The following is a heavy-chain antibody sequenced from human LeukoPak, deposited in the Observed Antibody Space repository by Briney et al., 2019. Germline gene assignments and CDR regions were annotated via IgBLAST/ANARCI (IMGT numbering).Heavy chain of an antibody. CDR2: INPTGGST. CDR3: ARDNSVGDNAWWFDP. CDR1: GSTFTGYY. V-gene: IGHV1-46*01. Sequence: ASVKVSCKASGSTFTGYYMHWVRQAPGQGLEWMGLINPTGGSTGYAQKFQGRVTMTRDMSTSTDYMELSSLRSEDTAIYYCARDNSVGDNAWWFDPWGQGTLVTVSS. D-gene: IGHD1-26*01. J-gene: IGHJ5*02.